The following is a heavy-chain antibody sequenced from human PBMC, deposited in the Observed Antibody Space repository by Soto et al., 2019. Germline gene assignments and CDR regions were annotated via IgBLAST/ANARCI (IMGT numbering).Heavy chain of an antibody. CDR3: ARGRRTPRIAVAGTAYYFDY. V-gene: IGHV4-34*01. Sequence: SETLYLTCAVYGGSFSGYYWSWIRQPPGKGLEWIGEINHSGSTNYNPSLKSRVTISVDTSKNQFSLKLSSVTAADTAVYYCARGRRTPRIAVAGTAYYFDYWGQGTLVTVSS. CDR2: INHSGST. J-gene: IGHJ4*02. D-gene: IGHD6-19*01. CDR1: GGSFSGYY.